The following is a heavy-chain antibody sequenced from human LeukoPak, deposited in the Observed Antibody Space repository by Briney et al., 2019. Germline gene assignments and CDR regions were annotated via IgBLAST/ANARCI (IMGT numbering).Heavy chain of an antibody. V-gene: IGHV1-2*02. CDR2: INPNSGGT. Sequence: ASVKVSCKASGYTFTGYYMHWVRQAPGQGLEWMGWINPNSGGTNYVQKFQGRVTMTRDTSISTAYMALSRLSSDDTAVYYCASPAPGYYGSGTYHPFDIWGQGTMVTVSS. CDR1: GYTFTGYY. J-gene: IGHJ3*02. D-gene: IGHD3-10*01. CDR3: ASPAPGYYGSGTYHPFDI.